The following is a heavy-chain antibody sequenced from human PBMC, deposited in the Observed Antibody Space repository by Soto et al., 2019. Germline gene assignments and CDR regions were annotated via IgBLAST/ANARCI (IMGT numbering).Heavy chain of an antibody. CDR2: IYISGSA. V-gene: IGHV4-4*07. Sequence: ASQTLSLTCTVSGGSLNNYFWNWIRQPAGKGLEWIGRIYISGSANYNPSLKSRVTMSVDTSKNHFSLKLSPVNAADTAIYYCAREYNNRAGRGFDPWGQGTLVTVS. J-gene: IGHJ5*02. CDR1: GGSLNNYF. D-gene: IGHD1-1*01. CDR3: AREYNNRAGRGFDP.